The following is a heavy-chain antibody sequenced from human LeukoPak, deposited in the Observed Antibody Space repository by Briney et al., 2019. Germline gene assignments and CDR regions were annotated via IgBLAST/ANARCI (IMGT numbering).Heavy chain of an antibody. J-gene: IGHJ4*02. CDR3: ARESRSIFYFDY. V-gene: IGHV4-31*03. Sequence: SQTLSLTCTVSGGSISSGGYYWSWIRQHPGKGLEWIGYIYYSGSTYYNPSLKSRVTISVDTSKNQFSLKLSSVTAADSAVYYCARESRSIFYFDYWGQGTLVTVSS. D-gene: IGHD3-3*02. CDR2: IYYSGST. CDR1: GGSISSGGYY.